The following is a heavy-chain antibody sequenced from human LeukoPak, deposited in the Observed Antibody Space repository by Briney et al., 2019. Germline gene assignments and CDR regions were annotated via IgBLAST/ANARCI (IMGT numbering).Heavy chain of an antibody. V-gene: IGHV3-23*01. CDR1: VFTFSNYA. CDR2: VGGSGVKT. D-gene: IGHD2-2*01. J-gene: IGHJ4*02. CDR3: AKRGDCSGTCTYDY. Sequence: GGSLRLSCAASVFTFSNYAIHWVRQAPGKGLEWVSIVGGSGVKTYYADSVKGRFTISRDNSKNTVYLQMNSLRAEDTAVYYCAKRGDCSGTCTYDYWGQGTLVTASS.